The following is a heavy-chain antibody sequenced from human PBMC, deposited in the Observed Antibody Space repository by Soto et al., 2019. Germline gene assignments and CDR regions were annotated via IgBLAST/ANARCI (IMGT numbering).Heavy chain of an antibody. CDR1: GGSIRGSY. J-gene: IGHJ4*02. V-gene: IGHV4-59*01. D-gene: IGHD2-2*01. Sequence: SETLSLTCSVSGGSIRGSYWSWIRQSPGKGLEWLGYVYYTGSTNYSPSLMSRVSISVDTSKNEFSLRLSSVTAADTAVYFCERTVEVHAAPIDYWGQGTQVTVSS. CDR3: ERTVEVHAAPIDY. CDR2: VYYTGST.